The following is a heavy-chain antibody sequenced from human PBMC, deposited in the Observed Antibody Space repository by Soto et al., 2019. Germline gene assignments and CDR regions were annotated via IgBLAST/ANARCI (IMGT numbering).Heavy chain of an antibody. D-gene: IGHD1-1*01. CDR2: MNPNSGNT. Sequence: QVQLVQSGAEVRKPGASVRVSCKASGYTFTSYDINWVRQAAGEGLEWIGWMNPNSGNTGYSQKFQGRVTMPRDTSRTTAYMDLSSLRTENTAADECARDLNWNNGAHDYYGMDVWGQGTTVTVSS. J-gene: IGHJ6*02. CDR3: ARDLNWNNGAHDYYGMDV. CDR1: GYTFTSYD. V-gene: IGHV1-8*01.